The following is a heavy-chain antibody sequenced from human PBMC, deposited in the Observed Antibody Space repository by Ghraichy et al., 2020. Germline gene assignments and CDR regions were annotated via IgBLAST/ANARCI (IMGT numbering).Heavy chain of an antibody. Sequence: GGSLRLSCEASGFTFSTYGMHWVRQAPGKGLEWVAVIWYDGSNKYYADSVKGRFTISRDNSKNTLSLQMNSLRVEDTAVYYCARVLSDFWSGLYSYGMDVWGQGTTVTVSS. V-gene: IGHV3-33*01. J-gene: IGHJ6*02. CDR1: GFTFSTYG. D-gene: IGHD3-3*01. CDR2: IWYDGSNK. CDR3: ARVLSDFWSGLYSYGMDV.